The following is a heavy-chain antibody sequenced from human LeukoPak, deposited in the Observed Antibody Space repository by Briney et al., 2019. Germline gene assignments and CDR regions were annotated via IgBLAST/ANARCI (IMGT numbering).Heavy chain of an antibody. D-gene: IGHD6-19*01. CDR1: GGSISTYY. Sequence: KPSETLSLTCTVSGGSISTYYWTWIRQPPGKGLEWIGYIYYSGSTNYNPSLKSRVTISVDTSKNQFSLRLSSVTAADTAVYYCARYHTNGWFDYWGQGTLATVSS. CDR3: ARYHTNGWFDY. V-gene: IGHV4-59*01. CDR2: IYYSGST. J-gene: IGHJ4*02.